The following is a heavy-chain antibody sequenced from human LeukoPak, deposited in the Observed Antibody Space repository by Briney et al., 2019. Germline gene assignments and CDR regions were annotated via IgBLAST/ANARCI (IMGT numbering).Heavy chain of an antibody. Sequence: GGSLRLSCAASGFTFDDYAMHWVRQAPGKGLEWVSGISWNSGSIGYADSVKGRFTISRDDAKNSLYLQMNSLRAEDTALYYCAKGTVRAYYYDSSGYYSWGQGTLVTVSS. CDR1: GFTFDDYA. CDR3: AKGTVRAYYYDSSGYYS. D-gene: IGHD3-22*01. V-gene: IGHV3-9*01. CDR2: ISWNSGSI. J-gene: IGHJ4*02.